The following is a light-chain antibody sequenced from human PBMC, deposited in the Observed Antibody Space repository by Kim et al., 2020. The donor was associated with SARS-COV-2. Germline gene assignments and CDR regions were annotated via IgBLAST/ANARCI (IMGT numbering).Light chain of an antibody. CDR1: SSDVGGYNY. CDR3: SSYAGSNFFVV. Sequence: QSVTISCTGTSSDVGGYNYVSWYQQHPGKAPTLMIYEVSKRPSGVPDRFSGSKSGNTASLTVSGLQAEDEADYYCSSYAGSNFFVVFGGGTQLTVL. CDR2: EVS. V-gene: IGLV2-8*01. J-gene: IGLJ2*01.